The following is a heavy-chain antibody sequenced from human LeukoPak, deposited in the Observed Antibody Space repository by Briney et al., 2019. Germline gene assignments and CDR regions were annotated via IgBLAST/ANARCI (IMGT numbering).Heavy chain of an antibody. D-gene: IGHD6-6*01. CDR2: INSDGSEG. CDR3: ASIPLYSSSGVDMDV. J-gene: IGHJ6*02. CDR1: GFTFSGFW. Sequence: GGSLRLSCAVSGFTFSGFWMSWSRQAPGKGLEWVASINSDGSEGYYADVVKGRFTISRDNAKNSLYLQMNSLRAEDTAVYYCASIPLYSSSGVDMDVWGQGTTVTVSS. V-gene: IGHV3-7*01.